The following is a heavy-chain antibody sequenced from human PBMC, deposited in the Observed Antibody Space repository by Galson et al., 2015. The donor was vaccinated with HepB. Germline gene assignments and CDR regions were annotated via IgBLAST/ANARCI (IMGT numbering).Heavy chain of an antibody. CDR2: INHSGST. CDR1: GGSFSGYY. Sequence: SETLSLTCAVYGGSFSGYYWSWIRQPPGKGLEWIGEINHSGSTNYNPSLKSRVTISVDTSKNQFSLKLSSVTAADTAVYYCAREGADYDFWSGYYSPRYYFDYWGQGTLVTVSS. J-gene: IGHJ4*02. CDR3: AREGADYDFWSGYYSPRYYFDY. V-gene: IGHV4-34*01. D-gene: IGHD3-3*01.